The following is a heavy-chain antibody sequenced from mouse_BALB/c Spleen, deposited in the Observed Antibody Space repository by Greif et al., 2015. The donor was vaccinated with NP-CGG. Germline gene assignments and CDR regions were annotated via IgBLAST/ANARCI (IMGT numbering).Heavy chain of an antibody. CDR2: ISYSGST. J-gene: IGHJ2*01. V-gene: IGHV3-8*02. D-gene: IGHD1-1*01. CDR3: ARYYYGSSYYFDY. Sequence: DVHLVESGPRLVKPSQTLSLTCSVTGDSITSGYWNWIRKFPGNKLEYMGYISYSGSTYYNPSLKSRISITRDTSKNQYYLQLNSVTTEDTTTYYCARYYYGSSYYFDYWGQGTTLTVSS. CDR1: GDSITSGY.